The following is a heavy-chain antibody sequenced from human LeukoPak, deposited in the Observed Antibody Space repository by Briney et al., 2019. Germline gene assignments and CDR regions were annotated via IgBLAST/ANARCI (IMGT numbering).Heavy chain of an antibody. CDR1: GGSFSGYY. D-gene: IGHD2-2*01. J-gene: IGHJ6*04. CDR3: ARILGYCSSTSCYEMDV. CDR2: INHSGST. V-gene: IGHV4-34*01. Sequence: SETLSLTCAVYGGSFSGYYWSWIRQPPGKGLEWIGKINHSGSTNYNPSLKSRVTISVDTSKNQFSLKLSSVTAADTAVYYCARILGYCSSTSCYEMDVWGKGTTVTVSS.